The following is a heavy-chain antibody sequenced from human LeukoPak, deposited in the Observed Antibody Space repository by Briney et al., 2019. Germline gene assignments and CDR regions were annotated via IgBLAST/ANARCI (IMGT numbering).Heavy chain of an antibody. CDR3: ARDQYCSSTSCYGRASYFDY. J-gene: IGHJ4*02. D-gene: IGHD2-2*01. Sequence: ASVKVSCKASGYTFTGYYIHWVRQAPGQGLEWMGWINPNSGGTNYAQKFQGRVTMTRDTSISTAYMELSRLRSDDTAVYYCARDQYCSSTSCYGRASYFDYWGQGTLVTVSS. CDR2: INPNSGGT. V-gene: IGHV1-2*02. CDR1: GYTFTGYY.